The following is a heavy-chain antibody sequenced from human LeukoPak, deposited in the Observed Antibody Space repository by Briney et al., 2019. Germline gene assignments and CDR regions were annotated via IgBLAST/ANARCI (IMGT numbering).Heavy chain of an antibody. CDR3: ARDPGEYSSSSWRSPTGRVFDY. CDR1: GGSISISSYY. J-gene: IGHJ4*02. D-gene: IGHD6-6*01. CDR2: ISSSSYI. Sequence: ETLSLTCTVSGGSISISSYYWGWIRQPPGKGLEWVSSISSSSYIYYADSVKGRFTISRDNAKNSLYLQMNSLRAEDTAVYYCARDPGEYSSSSWRSPTGRVFDYWGQGTLLTVSS. V-gene: IGHV3-69-1*01.